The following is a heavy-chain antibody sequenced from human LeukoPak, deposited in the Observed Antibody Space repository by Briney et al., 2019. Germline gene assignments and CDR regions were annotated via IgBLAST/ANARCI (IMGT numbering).Heavy chain of an antibody. V-gene: IGHV3-7*03. CDR1: GFTFSTYG. CDR2: IRQDGSEK. J-gene: IGHJ4*02. CDR3: ATRLTSGWNGFDD. D-gene: IGHD6-19*01. Sequence: AGGSLRLSCAASGFTFSTYGMHCVRQAPGKGLEWVASIRQDGSEKYYVDSVKGRFTISRDNAKNSLFLQMSSLRAEDTAVYYCATRLTSGWNGFDDWGQGTLVTVSS.